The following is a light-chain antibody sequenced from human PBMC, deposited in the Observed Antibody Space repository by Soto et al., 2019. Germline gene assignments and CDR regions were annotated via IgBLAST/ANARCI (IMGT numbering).Light chain of an antibody. CDR3: QHSYGSPRA. Sequence: DIQMTQSPSSLSASVGDIVTITCRASQSISTYLNWYQQRPGKAPKLLIYGASTLQSGVPSRFSGRGSGTEFTLSISSLQPEDFATYFCQHSYGSPRAFGQGTKVEIK. V-gene: IGKV1-39*01. CDR1: QSISTY. J-gene: IGKJ1*01. CDR2: GAS.